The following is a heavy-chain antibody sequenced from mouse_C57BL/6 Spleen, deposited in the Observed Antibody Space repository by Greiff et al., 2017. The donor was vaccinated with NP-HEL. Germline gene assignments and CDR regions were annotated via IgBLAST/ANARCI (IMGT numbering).Heavy chain of an antibody. J-gene: IGHJ4*01. CDR2: ISYDGSN. D-gene: IGHD2-2*01. V-gene: IGHV3-6*01. CDR1: GYSITSGYY. CDR3: AREGMVTAGAMDY. Sequence: EVKLQESGPGLVKPSQSLSLTCSVTGYSITSGYYWNWIRQFPGNKLEWMGYISYDGSNNYNPSLKNRISITRDTSKNQFFLKLNSVTTEDTATYYCAREGMVTAGAMDYWGQGTSVTVSS.